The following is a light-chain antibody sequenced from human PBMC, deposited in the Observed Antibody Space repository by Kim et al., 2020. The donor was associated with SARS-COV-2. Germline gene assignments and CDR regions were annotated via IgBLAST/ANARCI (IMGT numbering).Light chain of an antibody. V-gene: IGKV3-15*01. CDR3: RKYNNWPLT. CDR1: QRVSSN. J-gene: IGKJ4*01. Sequence: EIVMTQSPATLSVSPGERATLSCRASQRVSSNLAWYQQKPGQAPRLLIYGASTRATGIPARFSGSGSGTEFTLTISSLQSEDFAVYYCRKYNNWPLTFGGGTKVEI. CDR2: GAS.